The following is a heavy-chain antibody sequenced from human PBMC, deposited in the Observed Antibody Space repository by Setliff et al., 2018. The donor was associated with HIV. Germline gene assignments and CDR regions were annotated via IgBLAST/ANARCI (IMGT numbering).Heavy chain of an antibody. D-gene: IGHD2-2*01. V-gene: IGHV4-4*02. CDR2: IFHSGST. CDR1: GGSISDNNW. CDR3: ARGGTSSNWFGP. J-gene: IGHJ5*02. Sequence: SETLSLTCAVSGGSISDNNWWSWVRQPPGKELEWIGEIFHSGSTNYNPSLKSRVTISLDTSKNQFSLKLTSVTAADTAVYYCARGGTSSNWFGPWGQGTLVTVSS.